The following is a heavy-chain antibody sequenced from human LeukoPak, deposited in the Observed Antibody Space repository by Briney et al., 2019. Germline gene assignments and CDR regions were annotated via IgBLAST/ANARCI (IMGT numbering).Heavy chain of an antibody. CDR2: IKQDGSEK. J-gene: IGHJ6*03. CDR1: GFTFSSYW. CDR3: AKGEGDWNHSYYYYMDV. D-gene: IGHD1-1*01. Sequence: GGSLRLSCAASGFTFSSYWMSWVRQAPGKGLEWCANIKQDGSEKYYADSVTGRFTISRDNSKNTLYLQMNSLRAEDPAVYYCAKGEGDWNHSYYYYMDVWGKGTTVTVSS. V-gene: IGHV3-7*01.